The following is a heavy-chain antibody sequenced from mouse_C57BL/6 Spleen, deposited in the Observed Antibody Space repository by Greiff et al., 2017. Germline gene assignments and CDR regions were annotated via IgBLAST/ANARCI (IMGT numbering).Heavy chain of an antibody. CDR3: AREGLTTVVAGFDY. Sequence: EVQVVESGGGLVKPGGSLKLSCAASGFTFSDYGMHWVRQAPEKGLEWVAYISSGSSTIYYADTVKGRFTISRDNAKNTLFLHMTSLRSEDTAMYYCAREGLTTVVAGFDYWGQGTTLTVSS. D-gene: IGHD1-1*01. V-gene: IGHV5-17*01. CDR2: ISSGSSTI. J-gene: IGHJ2*01. CDR1: GFTFSDYG.